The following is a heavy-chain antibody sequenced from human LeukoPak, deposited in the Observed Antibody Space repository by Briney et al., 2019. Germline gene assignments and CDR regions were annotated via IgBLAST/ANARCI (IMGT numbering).Heavy chain of an antibody. CDR1: GYTFTSYG. D-gene: IGHD3-9*01. CDR3: ARGGDVLRYFDYHYMDV. Sequence: GASVKVSCKASGYTFTSYGISWVRQAPGQGLEWMRWISAYNGNTNYAQKLQGRVTMTTDTSTSTAYMELRSLRSDDTAVYYCARGGDVLRYFDYHYMDVWGKGTTVTISS. CDR2: ISAYNGNT. J-gene: IGHJ6*03. V-gene: IGHV1-18*01.